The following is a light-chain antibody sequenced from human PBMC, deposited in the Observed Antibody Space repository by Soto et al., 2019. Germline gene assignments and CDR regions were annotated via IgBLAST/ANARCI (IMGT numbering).Light chain of an antibody. CDR2: EAS. V-gene: IGKV1-17*01. CDR3: LLYNTYPKT. CDR1: QGIRNN. Sequence: DIQMTQSPSSLSASVGDRVTITCRASQGIRNNLGWYQQKPGKAPRRLIYEASILQSGVPSRFSVSGSWTEFTLTISSLQPEEFATYYCLLYNTYPKTFGQGTNVEIK. J-gene: IGKJ1*01.